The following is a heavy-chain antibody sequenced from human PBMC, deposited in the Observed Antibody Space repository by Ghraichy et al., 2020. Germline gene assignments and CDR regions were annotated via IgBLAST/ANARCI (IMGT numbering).Heavy chain of an antibody. Sequence: GESLNISCAASGFTFSNAWMSWVRQAPGKGLEWVGRIKSKTDGGTTDYAAPVKGRFTISRDDSKNTLYLQMNSLKTEDTAVYYCTTEVSDLLGIPGYFDYWGQGTLVTVSS. D-gene: IGHD7-27*01. CDR3: TTEVSDLLGIPGYFDY. CDR1: GFTFSNAW. V-gene: IGHV3-15*01. J-gene: IGHJ4*02. CDR2: IKSKTDGGTT.